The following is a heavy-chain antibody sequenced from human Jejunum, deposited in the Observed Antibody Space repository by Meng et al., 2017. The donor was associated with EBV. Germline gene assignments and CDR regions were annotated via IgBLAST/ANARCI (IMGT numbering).Heavy chain of an antibody. V-gene: IGHV1-3*04. Sequence: QVQVCQSGAEVKKAGASVKVSCKASGYMFISYAKHWVRQAPGQRLEWMGWINIGNGNTKYSQKFHGRLTISRDTSAITAYLELSSLTSEDTAIYYCATGDDYGNSNFDYWGQGTLVTVSS. CDR2: INIGNGNT. CDR3: ATGDDYGNSNFDY. CDR1: GYMFISYA. D-gene: IGHD2/OR15-2a*01. J-gene: IGHJ4*02.